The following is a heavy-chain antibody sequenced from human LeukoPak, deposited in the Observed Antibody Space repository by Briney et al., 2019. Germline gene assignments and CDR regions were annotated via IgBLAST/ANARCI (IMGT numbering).Heavy chain of an antibody. CDR3: SLYGDHLVDY. CDR2: INHSGST. CDR1: GGSFSGYY. D-gene: IGHD4-17*01. V-gene: IGHV4-34*01. Sequence: SETLSLTCAVYGGSFSGYYWSWIRQPPGKGLEWIGEINHSGSTNYNPSLKSRVTISVDTSKNQFSPKLSSVTAADTAVYYCSLYGDHLVDYWGQGTLVTVSS. J-gene: IGHJ4*02.